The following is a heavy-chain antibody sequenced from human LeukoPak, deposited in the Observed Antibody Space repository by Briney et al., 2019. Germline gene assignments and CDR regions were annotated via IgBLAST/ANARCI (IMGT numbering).Heavy chain of an antibody. D-gene: IGHD1-26*01. Sequence: GGSLRLSCAASGFTFSSFAMTWVRQAPGKGLEWVSAISGSDGRTYYADSVKGRFIISRDNSKDTASLQMNSLRAEDTAIYYCAKGRGSLDYWGQGTLVTVSP. J-gene: IGHJ4*02. V-gene: IGHV3-23*01. CDR3: AKGRGSLDY. CDR1: GFTFSSFA. CDR2: ISGSDGRT.